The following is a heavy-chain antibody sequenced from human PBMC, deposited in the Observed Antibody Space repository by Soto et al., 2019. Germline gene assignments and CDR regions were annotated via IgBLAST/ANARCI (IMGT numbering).Heavy chain of an antibody. J-gene: IGHJ6*02. CDR2: ISYDGSNK. V-gene: IGHV3-30-3*01. CDR3: ASEGVRMVSGVIIAYYGMDV. D-gene: IGHD3-10*01. CDR1: GFTFSSYA. Sequence: GGSLRLSCAASGFTFSSYAMHWVRQAPGKGLEWVAVISYDGSNKYYADSVKGRFTISRDNSKNTLYLQMNSLRAEDTAVYYCASEGVRMVSGVIIAYYGMDVWGQGTTVTVSS.